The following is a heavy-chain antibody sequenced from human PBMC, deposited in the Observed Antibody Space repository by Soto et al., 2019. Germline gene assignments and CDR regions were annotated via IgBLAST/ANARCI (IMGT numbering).Heavy chain of an antibody. Sequence: SVKGSCKASGFTFTSSAEQWVRQARGQRLEWIGWIVVGSGNTNYAQKFQERVTITRDMSTSTAYMELSSLRSEDTAVYYCAASSRTTYYDFWSGYWSYYYYGMDVWGQGTTVTVSS. V-gene: IGHV1-58*01. CDR1: GFTFTSSA. CDR2: IVVGSGNT. D-gene: IGHD3-3*01. J-gene: IGHJ6*02. CDR3: AASSRTTYYDFWSGYWSYYYYGMDV.